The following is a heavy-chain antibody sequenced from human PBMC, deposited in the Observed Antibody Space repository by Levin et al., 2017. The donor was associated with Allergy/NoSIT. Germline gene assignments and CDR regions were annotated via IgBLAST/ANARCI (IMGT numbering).Heavy chain of an antibody. CDR3: ARVVPAAIANDY. J-gene: IGHJ4*02. V-gene: IGHV1-8*01. CDR1: GYTFTSYD. Sequence: ASVKVSCKASGYTFTSYDINWVRQATGQGLEWMGWMNPNSGNTGYAQKFQGRVTMTRNTSISTAYMELSSLRSEDTAVYYCARVVPAAIANDYWGQGTLVTVSS. CDR2: MNPNSGNT. D-gene: IGHD2-2*01.